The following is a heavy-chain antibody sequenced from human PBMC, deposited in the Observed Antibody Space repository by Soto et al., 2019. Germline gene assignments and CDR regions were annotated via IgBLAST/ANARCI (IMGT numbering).Heavy chain of an antibody. D-gene: IGHD6-13*01. CDR1: GYTFTSYG. Sequence: GASVKVSCKASGYTFTSYGISWVRQAPGQGLEWMGWISAYNGNTNYAQKLQGRVTMTTDTSTSTAYMELRSLRSDDTAVYYCARDGLIIAAAGHGDAFDIWGQGTMVTVSS. V-gene: IGHV1-18*01. CDR3: ARDGLIIAAAGHGDAFDI. CDR2: ISAYNGNT. J-gene: IGHJ3*02.